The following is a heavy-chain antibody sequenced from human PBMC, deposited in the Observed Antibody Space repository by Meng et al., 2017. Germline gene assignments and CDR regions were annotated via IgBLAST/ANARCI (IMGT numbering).Heavy chain of an antibody. CDR3: ARGTAGELLFA. J-gene: IGHJ4*02. CDR1: GGTFSSYT. CDR2: IIPILGIA. D-gene: IGHD1-26*01. V-gene: IGHV1-69*02. Sequence: SVKVSCKASGGTFSSYTISWVRQAPGQGLERMGRIIPILGIANYAQKFQGRVTITADKSTSTAYMELSSLRSEDTAVYYCARGTAGELLFAWGQGTLVTVSS.